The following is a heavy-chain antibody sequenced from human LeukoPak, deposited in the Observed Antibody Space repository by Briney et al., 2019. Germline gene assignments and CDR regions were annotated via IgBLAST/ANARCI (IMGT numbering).Heavy chain of an antibody. CDR3: ARSDCSGGSCYVY. D-gene: IGHD2-15*01. J-gene: IGHJ4*02. CDR1: GGSFSGYY. Sequence: PSETLSLTCAVYGGSFSGYYWSWIRQPPGKGLEWIGEINHSGSTNYNPSLKSRVTISVDTSKNQSSLKLSSVTAADTAVYYCARSDCSGGSCYVYWGQGTLVTVSP. CDR2: INHSGST. V-gene: IGHV4-34*01.